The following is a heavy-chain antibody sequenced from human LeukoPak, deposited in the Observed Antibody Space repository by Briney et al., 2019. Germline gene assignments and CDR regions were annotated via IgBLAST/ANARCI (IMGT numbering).Heavy chain of an antibody. CDR2: ISYDGSSK. J-gene: IGHJ1*01. D-gene: IGHD4-17*01. CDR3: ARVRLTSVTTYYFQH. CDR1: GFTFSSYA. Sequence: GRSLRLSCAASGFTFSSYAMHWVRQAPGKGLEWVALISYDGSSKYYADSVKGRFTISRDNSKNTLFLQMNSLRGEDTAVYYCARVRLTSVTTYYFQHWGQGTLVTVSS. V-gene: IGHV3-30-3*01.